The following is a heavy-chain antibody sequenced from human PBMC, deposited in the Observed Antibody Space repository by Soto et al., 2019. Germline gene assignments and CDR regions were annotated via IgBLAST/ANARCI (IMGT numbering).Heavy chain of an antibody. CDR2: IYPGDSDT. CDR1: GYSFTSYW. J-gene: IGHJ4*02. D-gene: IGHD3-22*01. V-gene: IGHV5-51*01. Sequence: PGESLKISCKGSGYSFTSYWIGWVRQMPGKDLEWMGIIYPGDSDTRYSPSFQGQVTISADKSISTAYLQWSSLKASDTAMYYCARPRYHYDSSGYFVFDYWGQGTLVTVSS. CDR3: ARPRYHYDSSGYFVFDY.